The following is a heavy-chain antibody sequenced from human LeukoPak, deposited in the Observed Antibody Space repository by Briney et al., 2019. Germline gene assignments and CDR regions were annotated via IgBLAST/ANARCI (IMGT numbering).Heavy chain of an antibody. CDR3: ARTPDIVVVVADWFDP. V-gene: IGHV3-48*01. J-gene: IGHJ5*02. Sequence: GGSLRLSCAASGFTCSSYSMNWVRQAPGKGLEWVSYISSSSSTIYYADSVKGRFTISRDNAKNSLYLQMNSLRAEDTAVYYCARTPDIVVVVADWFDPWGQGTLVTVSS. CDR2: ISSSSSTI. D-gene: IGHD2-15*01. CDR1: GFTCSSYS.